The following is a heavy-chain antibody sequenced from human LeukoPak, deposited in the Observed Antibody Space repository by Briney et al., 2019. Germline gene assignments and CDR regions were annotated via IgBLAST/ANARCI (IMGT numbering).Heavy chain of an antibody. CDR3: ARARYCSSTSCYAGGYYYYGMDV. D-gene: IGHD2-2*01. CDR1: GFTFSSYG. Sequence: GRSLRLSCAASGFTFSSYGMHWVRQAPGKGLEWVAVIWYDGSNKYYADSVKGRFTISRDNSKNTLYLQMNSLRAEDTAVYYCARARYCSSTSCYAGGYYYYGMDVWGQGTTVTVSS. CDR2: IWYDGSNK. J-gene: IGHJ6*02. V-gene: IGHV3-33*01.